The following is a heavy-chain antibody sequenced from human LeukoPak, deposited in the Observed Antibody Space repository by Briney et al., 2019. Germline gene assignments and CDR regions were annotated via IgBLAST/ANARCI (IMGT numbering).Heavy chain of an antibody. CDR2: INQDGSEK. Sequence: GGSLRLSCGASGFTFDDYWMSWVRQAPGQGLEWVANINQDGSEKYYLDSAKGRFTISRDNAKNSLYLQMNSLRAEDTAVYYCARAKRNGFDIWGQGTMVTVSS. CDR3: ARAKRNGFDI. J-gene: IGHJ3*02. CDR1: GFTFDDYW. V-gene: IGHV3-7*04.